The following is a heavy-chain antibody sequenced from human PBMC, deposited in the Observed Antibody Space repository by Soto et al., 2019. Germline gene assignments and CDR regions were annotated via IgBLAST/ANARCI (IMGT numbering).Heavy chain of an antibody. J-gene: IGHJ5*02. V-gene: IGHV1-18*01. CDR3: ARVVPGAEAWFGP. CDR1: GYTFSNYG. CDR2: ISLYSDGT. Sequence: ASVKVSCKASGYTFSNYGIAWVRQAPGQPLEWLGWISLYSDGTNYAQKFQGRVSMTTDTSTTTAYMELRSLRSDDTAVYHCARVVPGAEAWFGPWGQGXLVTVYS. D-gene: IGHD2-2*01.